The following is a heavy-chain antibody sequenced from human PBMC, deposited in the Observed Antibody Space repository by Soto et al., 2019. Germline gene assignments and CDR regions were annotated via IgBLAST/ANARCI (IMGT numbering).Heavy chain of an antibody. V-gene: IGHV3-74*01. J-gene: IGHJ6*03. CDR3: ARSPDYDFWSGHALAYYYYMDV. Sequence: GGSLRLSCAASGFTFSSYWMHWVRQAPGKGLVWVSRINSDGSSTSYADSVKGRFTIYSDNAKNTLYLQMNSLRAEDTAVYYCARSPDYDFWSGHALAYYYYMDVWGKGTTVTVSS. D-gene: IGHD3-3*01. CDR1: GFTFSSYW. CDR2: INSDGSST.